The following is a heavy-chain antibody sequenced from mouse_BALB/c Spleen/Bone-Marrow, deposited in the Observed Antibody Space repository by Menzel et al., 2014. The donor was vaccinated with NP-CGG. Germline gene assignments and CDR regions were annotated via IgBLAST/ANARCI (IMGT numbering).Heavy chain of an antibody. D-gene: IGHD1-1*01. CDR2: IYPGNVNT. CDR1: NYTFTTYY. J-gene: IGHJ2*01. V-gene: IGHV1S56*01. Sequence: VQLQESGPELVKPGASVRISCKASNYTFTTYYIYWVKQRPGQGLEWIGWIYPGNVNTKYNEKFKAKATLTADKSSSTAYMQLSSLTSEDSAVYFCARSRYGSYYSYWGQGTPLTVSS. CDR3: ARSRYGSYYSY.